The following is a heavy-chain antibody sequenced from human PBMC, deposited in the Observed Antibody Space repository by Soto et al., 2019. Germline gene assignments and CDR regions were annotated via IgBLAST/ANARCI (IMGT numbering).Heavy chain of an antibody. CDR2: ITPILRAT. J-gene: IGHJ4*02. CDR3: AREHSLVAGLYYFDY. D-gene: IGHD6-19*01. Sequence: GASVRVSGKASGVTLNNYAISWVRQAPGQGLEWVGGITPILRATKYAQRFQGRVTITADESTSTVHMELSSLRSEDTALYYCAREHSLVAGLYYFDYWGQGTQVTVSS. CDR1: GVTLNNYA. V-gene: IGHV1-69*13.